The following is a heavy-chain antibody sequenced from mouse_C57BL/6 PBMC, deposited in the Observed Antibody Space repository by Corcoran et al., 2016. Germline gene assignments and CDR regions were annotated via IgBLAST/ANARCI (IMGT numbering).Heavy chain of an antibody. CDR2: IYPGSGNT. J-gene: IGHJ2*01. V-gene: IGHV1-76*01. Sequence: QVQLKQSGAELVRPGTSVKLSCKASGYTFTDYYINWVKQRPGQGLEWIARIYPGSGNTYYNEKFKGKATLTAEKSSSTAYMQLSSLTSEDSAVYFCAGGPFDYWGQGTTLIVSS. CDR1: GYTFTDYY. CDR3: AGGPFDY.